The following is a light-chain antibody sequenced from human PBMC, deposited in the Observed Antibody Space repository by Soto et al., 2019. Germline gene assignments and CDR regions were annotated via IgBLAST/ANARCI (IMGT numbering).Light chain of an antibody. CDR3: CSYAGSYV. CDR2: DVS. CDR1: SSDVGGYNY. V-gene: IGLV2-11*01. Sequence: QSALTQPHSVSGSPGQSVTISCTGTSSDVGGYNYVSWYQQHPGKAPKLMIYDVSKRPSGVPDRFSGSKSGNTASLTISGLQAEDEADYYCCSYAGSYVFGTGPKLTVL. J-gene: IGLJ1*01.